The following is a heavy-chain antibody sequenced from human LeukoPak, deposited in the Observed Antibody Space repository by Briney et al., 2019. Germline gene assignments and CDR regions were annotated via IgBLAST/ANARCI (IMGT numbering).Heavy chain of an antibody. V-gene: IGHV3-7*04. Sequence: GGSLRLSCTASGFTISTYWMSWVRQAPGKGLEWVANINRDGSKKYYVDSVKGRFTISRDNVKNSVYLQMNSLRAEDTAVYSCARAVAAADSYWGRGTLVSVSS. CDR3: ARAVAAADSY. CDR2: INRDGSKK. CDR1: GFTISTYW. D-gene: IGHD6-13*01. J-gene: IGHJ4*02.